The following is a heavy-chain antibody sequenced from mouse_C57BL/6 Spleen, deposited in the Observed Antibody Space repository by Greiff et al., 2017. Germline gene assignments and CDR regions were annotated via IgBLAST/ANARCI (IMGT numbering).Heavy chain of an antibody. V-gene: IGHV7-3*01. CDR3: ARSHYDDYDGGFAY. CDR2: IRNKANGYTT. CDR1: GFTFTDYY. D-gene: IGHD2-4*01. Sequence: EVHLVESGGGLVQPGGSLSLSCAASGFTFTDYYMSWVRQPPGKALEWLGFIRNKANGYTTEYSASVKGRFTISRDNSQSILYLQMNALRAEDSATYYCARSHYDDYDGGFAYWGQGTLVTVSA. J-gene: IGHJ3*01.